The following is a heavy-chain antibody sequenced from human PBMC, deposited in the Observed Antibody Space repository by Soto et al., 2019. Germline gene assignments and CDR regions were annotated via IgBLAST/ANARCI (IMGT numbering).Heavy chain of an antibody. CDR1: GFTFSGFD. J-gene: IGHJ4*02. CDR3: ARGQEVGAHFFDS. D-gene: IGHD2-15*01. Sequence: GGSLRLSCAASGFTFSGFDMHWVRQPTGKGLEWVSTIGTAGDTYYAVSVKGRFTISRDNAKNSLSLQMNSLRAGDTAVYFCARGQEVGAHFFDSWGQGTQVTVSS. V-gene: IGHV3-13*01. CDR2: IGTAGDT.